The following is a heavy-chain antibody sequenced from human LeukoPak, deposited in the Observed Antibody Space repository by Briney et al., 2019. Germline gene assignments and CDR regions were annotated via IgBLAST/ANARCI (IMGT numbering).Heavy chain of an antibody. CDR3: ARLRGPFPYY. V-gene: IGHV4-39*01. CDR1: GGSISSSSYY. J-gene: IGHJ4*02. D-gene: IGHD2-21*01. CDR2: IYYSGST. Sequence: SEALSLTCTVSGGSISSSSYYWGWIRQPPGKGLEWIGSIYYSGSTYYNPSLKSRVTISVDTSKNQFSLKLSSVTAADTAVYYCARLRGPFPYYWGQGTLVTVSS.